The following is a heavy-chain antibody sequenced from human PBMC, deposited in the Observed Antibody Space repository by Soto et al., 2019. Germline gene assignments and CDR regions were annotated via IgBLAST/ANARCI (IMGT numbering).Heavy chain of an antibody. CDR2: IYPGDSDT. CDR3: ARGVVAASRAYFDY. Sequence: HGESLKISSKGSGCSFTSYWIAWLCQMPGKGLEWMGIIYPGDSDTRYSPSFQGQVTISADKSISTAYLQWSSLKASDTAMYYCARGVVAASRAYFDYWGQGTLVTVSS. CDR1: GCSFTSYW. J-gene: IGHJ4*02. V-gene: IGHV5-51*01. D-gene: IGHD2-15*01.